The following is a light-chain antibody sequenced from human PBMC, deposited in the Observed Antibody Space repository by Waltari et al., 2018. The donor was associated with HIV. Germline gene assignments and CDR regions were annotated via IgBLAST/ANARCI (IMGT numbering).Light chain of an antibody. Sequence: QSALTQPPSASGSPGQSVTLSCTGPSSDVGGYNYVSWHQQHPGKAPKLMIYDFLKRPSGVPDRFSGSKSGNTSSLTVSGLQPEDEADYYCSSHAGSKVVFGGGTRLTVL. CDR2: DFL. J-gene: IGLJ2*01. V-gene: IGLV2-8*01. CDR3: SSHAGSKVV. CDR1: SSDVGGYNY.